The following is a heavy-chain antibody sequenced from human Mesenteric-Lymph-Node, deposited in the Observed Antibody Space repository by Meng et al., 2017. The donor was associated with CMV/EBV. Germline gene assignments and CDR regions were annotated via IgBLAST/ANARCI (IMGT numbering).Heavy chain of an antibody. CDR1: GYTFSSYS. J-gene: IGHJ4*02. D-gene: IGHD3-22*01. V-gene: IGHV1-3*01. Sequence: SCKASGYTFSSYSINWVRQAPGERLEWMGWINAANGNTKYSQKFQGRVTITRDTSASTGYMELSSLRSEDTAVYYCASADYYDRSFGYWGQGTLVTVSS. CDR3: ASADYYDRSFGY. CDR2: INAANGNT.